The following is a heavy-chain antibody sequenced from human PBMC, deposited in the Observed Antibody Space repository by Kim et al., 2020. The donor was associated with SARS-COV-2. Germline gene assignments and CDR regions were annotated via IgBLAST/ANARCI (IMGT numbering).Heavy chain of an antibody. V-gene: IGHV3-7*04. Sequence: RFTISRDNAKNSLYLQMNSLRAEDTAVYYCARGQVPAAGERYYYYGMDVWGQGTTVTVSS. CDR3: ARGQVPAAGERYYYYGMDV. J-gene: IGHJ6*02. D-gene: IGHD2-2*01.